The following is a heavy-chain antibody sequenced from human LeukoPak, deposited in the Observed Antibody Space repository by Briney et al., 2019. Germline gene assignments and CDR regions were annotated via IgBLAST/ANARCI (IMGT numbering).Heavy chain of an antibody. Sequence: GGSLRLSCAASGFTFSSYSMNWVRQAPGKGLEWVSYISSSSSTIYYADSVKGRFTISRDNAKNPLYLQMSSLRAEDTAVYYCARDLGWWELPSEGYWGQGTLVTVSS. CDR2: ISSSSSTI. CDR3: ARDLGWWELPSEGY. J-gene: IGHJ4*02. CDR1: GFTFSSYS. D-gene: IGHD1-26*01. V-gene: IGHV3-48*01.